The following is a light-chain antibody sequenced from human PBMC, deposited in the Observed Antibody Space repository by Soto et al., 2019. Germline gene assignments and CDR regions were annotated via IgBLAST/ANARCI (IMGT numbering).Light chain of an antibody. CDR1: QSVLYRSNKKNY. Sequence: DIVMTQSPDSLAVPLGARATINCRSSQSVLYRSNKKNYLAWYQQKRGQPPRLLIYWASTRESGVPERFSGSGSATDFTLTINSLQAEDVAVYYCHQYYRSPHTFGGGTKLEIK. CDR3: HQYYRSPHT. CDR2: WAS. V-gene: IGKV4-1*01. J-gene: IGKJ2*01.